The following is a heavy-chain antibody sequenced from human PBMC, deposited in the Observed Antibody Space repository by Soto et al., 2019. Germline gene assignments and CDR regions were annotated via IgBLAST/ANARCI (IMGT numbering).Heavy chain of an antibody. V-gene: IGHV4-59*01. CDR1: GVSIISYY. Sequence: PSETLSLTCTVSGVSIISYYWSWILQPPGKGLEWIGYIYYSGSTNYNPSLKSRVTISVDTSKNQFSLKLSSVTAADTAVYYCARTLYSYGPRFDYWGQGTLVTVAS. J-gene: IGHJ4*02. CDR3: ARTLYSYGPRFDY. D-gene: IGHD5-18*01. CDR2: IYYSGST.